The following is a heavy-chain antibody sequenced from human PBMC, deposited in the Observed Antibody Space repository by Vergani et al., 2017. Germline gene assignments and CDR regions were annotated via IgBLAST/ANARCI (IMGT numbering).Heavy chain of an antibody. J-gene: IGHJ4*02. Sequence: QVQLVQSGAEVKKPGASVKVSCKASGYTFTDYFMHWVRQAPGQGLEWMGWINPNSGGTNYAQKFQGRVTMTRETSISTAYMELSNLRSDDTAVYYCARVGTSSNRDYFDDWGQGTLVTVSS. V-gene: IGHV1-2*02. CDR3: ARVGTSSNRDYFDD. CDR1: GYTFTDYF. D-gene: IGHD2-2*01. CDR2: INPNSGGT.